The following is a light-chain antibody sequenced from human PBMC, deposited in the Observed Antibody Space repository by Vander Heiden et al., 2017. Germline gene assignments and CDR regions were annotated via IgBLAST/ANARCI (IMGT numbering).Light chain of an antibody. CDR1: QSISSY. CDR2: AAS. V-gene: IGKV1-39*01. J-gene: IGKJ3*01. Sequence: IQMTQSPSSLSASVGDRVTITCRASQSISSYLNWYQQKPGKAPKLLIYAASSLQSGVPSRFSGSGSGTDFTLTISSLQPEDFATYYCQQSYSTPLTFGHGTRVDIK. CDR3: QQSYSTPLT.